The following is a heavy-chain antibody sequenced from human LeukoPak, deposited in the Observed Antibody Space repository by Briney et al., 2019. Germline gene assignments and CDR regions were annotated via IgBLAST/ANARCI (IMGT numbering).Heavy chain of an antibody. V-gene: IGHV3-30*18. Sequence: QPGGSLRLSCAASGFTFSSYGMPWVRQAPGKGLEWVAVISYDGSNKYYADSVKGRFTISRDNSKNTLYLRMNSLRAEDTAVYYCAKIDVAVGFDYWGQGTLVTVSS. J-gene: IGHJ4*02. D-gene: IGHD6-19*01. CDR1: GFTFSSYG. CDR3: AKIDVAVGFDY. CDR2: ISYDGSNK.